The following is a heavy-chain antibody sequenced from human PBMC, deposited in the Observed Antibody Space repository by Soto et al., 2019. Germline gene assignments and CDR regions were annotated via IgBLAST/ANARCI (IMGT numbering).Heavy chain of an antibody. CDR1: GFTFSSYA. V-gene: IGHV3-30-3*01. J-gene: IGHJ6*02. Sequence: GGSLRLSCAASGFTFSSYAMHWVRQAPGKGLEWVAVISYDGSNKYYADSVKGRFTISRDNSKNTLYLQMSSLRAEDTAVYYCARAYCGGDCYPYSYYYGMDVWGQGTTVTVSS. CDR3: ARAYCGGDCYPYSYYYGMDV. CDR2: ISYDGSNK. D-gene: IGHD2-21*02.